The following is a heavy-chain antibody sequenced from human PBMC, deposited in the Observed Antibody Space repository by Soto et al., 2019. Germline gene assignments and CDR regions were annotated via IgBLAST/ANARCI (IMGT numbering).Heavy chain of an antibody. CDR2: IYHSGST. CDR3: ARETYYYDSSGRISWFDP. J-gene: IGHJ5*02. V-gene: IGHV4-38-2*02. CDR1: GYSISSGYY. D-gene: IGHD3-22*01. Sequence: PSETLSLTCAVSGYSISSGYYWGWIRQPPGKGLEWIGSIYHSGSTYYNPSLKSRVTISVDTSKNQFSLKLSSVTAADTAVYYCARETYYYDSSGRISWFDPWGQGTLVTVS.